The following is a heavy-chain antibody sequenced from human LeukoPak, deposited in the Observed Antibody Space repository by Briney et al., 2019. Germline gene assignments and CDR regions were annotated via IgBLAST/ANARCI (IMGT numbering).Heavy chain of an antibody. CDR3: ARRDIAATIDY. Sequence: SETLSLTCTVSGGSISSGSYYWAWIRQPPGKGLEWIGSIYYRGSTFYNPSLKSRVTISADTSKNQFFLKLSSVTAADTAVYYCARRDIAATIDYWGLGTLVTVSS. J-gene: IGHJ4*02. CDR2: IYYRGST. V-gene: IGHV4-39*01. D-gene: IGHD5-12*01. CDR1: GGSISSGSYY.